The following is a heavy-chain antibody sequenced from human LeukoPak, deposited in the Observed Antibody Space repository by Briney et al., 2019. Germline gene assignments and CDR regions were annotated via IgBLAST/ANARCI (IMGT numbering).Heavy chain of an antibody. CDR1: GGTFSSYA. D-gene: IGHD6-13*01. CDR2: IIPIFGTA. J-gene: IGHJ5*02. CDR3: AKLAASETGEGS. V-gene: IGHV1-69*13. Sequence: SVKVSCTASGGTFSSYAISWVRQAPGQGLEWMGGIIPIFGTANYAQKFQGRVTITADESTSTAYMELSSLRSEDTAIYYCAKLAASETGEGSWGQGTLVTVSS.